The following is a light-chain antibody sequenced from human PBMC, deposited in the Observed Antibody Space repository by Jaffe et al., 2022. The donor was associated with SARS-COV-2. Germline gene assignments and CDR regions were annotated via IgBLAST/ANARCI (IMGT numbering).Light chain of an antibody. V-gene: IGKV3-11*01. CDR3: QQSSNWPLLT. J-gene: IGKJ4*01. CDR2: DAS. Sequence: ETVLTQSPATLSLSPGERATLSCRASQSVSSYLAWYQQKPGQAPRLLIYDASNRATGIPARFSGSGSGTDFTLTISSLEPEDFAVYYCQQSSNWPLLTFGGGTKVEIK. CDR1: QSVSSY.